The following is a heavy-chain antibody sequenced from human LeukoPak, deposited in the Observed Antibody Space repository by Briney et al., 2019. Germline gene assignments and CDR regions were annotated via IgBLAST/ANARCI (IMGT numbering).Heavy chain of an antibody. D-gene: IGHD6-19*01. CDR1: GGTFSSYA. CDR3: ASDHQTGYSSGWYYFDY. V-gene: IGHV1-69*04. Sequence: SVKVSCKASGGTFSSYAISWVRQAPGQGLEWMGRIIPILGIANYAQKFQGRVTITADKSTSTAYMELSSLRSEDTAVYYCASDHQTGYSSGWYYFDYWGQGTLVTVSS. J-gene: IGHJ4*02. CDR2: IIPILGIA.